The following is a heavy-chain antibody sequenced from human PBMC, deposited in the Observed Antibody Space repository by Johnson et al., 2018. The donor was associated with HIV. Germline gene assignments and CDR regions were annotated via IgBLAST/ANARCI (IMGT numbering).Heavy chain of an antibody. D-gene: IGHD3-22*01. CDR1: GFDFSKTW. Sequence: VQLVESGGGLVQSGGSLRLSCAASGFDFSKTWMSWVRQAPGKGLEWVSGINWNGGSKGYADSVKGRFTISRDNAKNSLYLQMNSLRAEDTALYYCARDSYYYDTGGAFDIWGQGTMVTVSS. V-gene: IGHV3-20*04. CDR3: ARDSYYYDTGGAFDI. CDR2: INWNGGSK. J-gene: IGHJ3*02.